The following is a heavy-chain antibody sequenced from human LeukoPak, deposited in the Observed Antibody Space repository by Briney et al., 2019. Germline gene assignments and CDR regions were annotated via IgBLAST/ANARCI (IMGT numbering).Heavy chain of an antibody. Sequence: PGGSLRLSCAASGFTFSNAWMNWVRQAPGKGLEWVGRIKSKTDGGTTDYAAPVKGRFTISRDDTKNTLYLQMNSLKTEDTAVYYCTTGDPWITGFDYWGQGTLVTVSS. D-gene: IGHD1-14*01. CDR2: IKSKTDGGTT. V-gene: IGHV3-15*07. CDR3: TTGDPWITGFDY. J-gene: IGHJ4*02. CDR1: GFTFSNAW.